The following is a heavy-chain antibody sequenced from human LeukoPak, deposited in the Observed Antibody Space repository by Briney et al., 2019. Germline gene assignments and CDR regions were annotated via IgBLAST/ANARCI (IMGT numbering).Heavy chain of an antibody. D-gene: IGHD2-15*01. Sequence: ASVKVSCKASGYTFTSYDINWVRQATGQGLEWMGWTNPNSGNTGYAQKFQGRVTMTRNTSISTAYMELSSLRSEDTAVYYCARSRVVVAATFVAYYYGMDVWGQGTTVTVSS. CDR3: ARSRVVVAATFVAYYYGMDV. CDR2: TNPNSGNT. V-gene: IGHV1-8*01. CDR1: GYTFTSYD. J-gene: IGHJ6*02.